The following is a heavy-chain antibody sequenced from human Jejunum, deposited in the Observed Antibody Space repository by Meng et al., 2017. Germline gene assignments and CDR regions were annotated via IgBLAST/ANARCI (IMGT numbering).Heavy chain of an antibody. CDR3: ATGRPRTAYFYGLGV. V-gene: IGHV1-69*13. Sequence: SVKVSCKASGDTFSRYALSWVRQAPGQGLEWMGRTIPIFGTPNYAQKFQGRVTNTANESAPTVYMGLSSLRSEDTAVYYCATGRPRTAYFYGLGVWGPGTTVTVSS. CDR1: GDTFSRYA. J-gene: IGHJ6*02. CDR2: TIPIFGTP. D-gene: IGHD1-1*01.